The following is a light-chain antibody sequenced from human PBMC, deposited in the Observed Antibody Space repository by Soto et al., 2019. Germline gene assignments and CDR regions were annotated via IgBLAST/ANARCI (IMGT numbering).Light chain of an antibody. CDR1: QSITSL. Sequence: DIQITRSPSTLSASVGDRVTITCRASQSITSLLAWYQQKPGKAPNLLIYDASSLETGVPSRFSGSGSGTEFTLTINSLQPDDFATYYCLQHNSYPITFGQGTRLEIK. J-gene: IGKJ5*01. CDR2: DAS. V-gene: IGKV1-5*01. CDR3: LQHNSYPIT.